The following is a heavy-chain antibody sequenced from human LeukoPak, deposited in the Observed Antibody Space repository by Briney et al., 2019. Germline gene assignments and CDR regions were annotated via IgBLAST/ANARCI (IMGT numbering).Heavy chain of an antibody. CDR2: ISWNSGSI. V-gene: IGHV3-9*01. D-gene: IGHD2-2*01. CDR1: GFTFDDYA. Sequence: GGSLRLSCAASGFTFDDYAMRWVRQAPGKGLEWVSGISWNSGSIGYAVSVKGRFTISRDNAKNSLYLQMNSLRAEDTALYYRAKGDCSSTSCYGDYWGQGTLVTVSS. CDR3: AKGDCSSTSCYGDY. J-gene: IGHJ4*02.